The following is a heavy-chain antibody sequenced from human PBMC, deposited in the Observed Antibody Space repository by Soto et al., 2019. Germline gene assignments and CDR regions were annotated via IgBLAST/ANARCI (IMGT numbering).Heavy chain of an antibody. CDR2: TRNKANSYTT. D-gene: IGHD2-21*02. CDR3: ARRGRTYCGGDCYSGGAFDI. J-gene: IGHJ3*02. V-gene: IGHV3-72*01. CDR1: GFTFSDHY. Sequence: GGSLRLSCAASGFTFSDHYMDWVRQAPGKGLEWVGRTRNKANSYTTEYAASVKGRFTIPRDDSKNSLYLQMNSLKTEDTAVYYCARRGRTYCGGDCYSGGAFDIWGQGTMVTVSS.